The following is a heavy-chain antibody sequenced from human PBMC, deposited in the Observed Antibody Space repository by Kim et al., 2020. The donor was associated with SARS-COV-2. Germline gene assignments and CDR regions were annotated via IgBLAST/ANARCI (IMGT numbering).Heavy chain of an antibody. Sequence: GSNTYYADSVKGRFTISGDNSKNTLYLQMNSLRAEDTAVYYCARGIAGYWGQGTLVTVSS. D-gene: IGHD1-26*01. J-gene: IGHJ4*02. CDR2: GSNT. V-gene: IGHV3-33*01. CDR3: ARGIAGY.